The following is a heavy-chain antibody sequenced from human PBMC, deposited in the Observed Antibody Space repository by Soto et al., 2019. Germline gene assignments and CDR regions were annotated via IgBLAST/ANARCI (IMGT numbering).Heavy chain of an antibody. D-gene: IGHD4-4*01. CDR2: VHYSGST. CDR1: GGSISSSSHY. Sequence: SETLSLTCNVSGGSISSSSHYWAWLRQSPGKGLEWIGSVHYSGSTHYNPSLKSRVTISVDTSKNQFSLKLSSLTAADTAVYYCERLIYSNQRDNWFDPWGQGTLVTVSS. CDR3: ERLIYSNQRDNWFDP. J-gene: IGHJ5*02. V-gene: IGHV4-39*07.